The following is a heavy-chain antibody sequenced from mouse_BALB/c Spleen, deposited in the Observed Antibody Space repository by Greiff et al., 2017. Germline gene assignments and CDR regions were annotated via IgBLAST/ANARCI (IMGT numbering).Heavy chain of an antibody. J-gene: IGHJ3*01. CDR1: GFSLTSYG. CDR3: ARGANGYDDDGFAY. V-gene: IGHV2-9*02. D-gene: IGHD2-2*01. CDR2: IWAGGST. Sequence: VQLQESGPGLVAPSQSLSITCTVSGFSLTSYGVHWVRQPPGKGLEWLGVIWAGGSTNYNSALMSRLSISKDNSKSQVFLKMNSLQTDDTAMYYCARGANGYDDDGFAYWGQGTLVTVSA.